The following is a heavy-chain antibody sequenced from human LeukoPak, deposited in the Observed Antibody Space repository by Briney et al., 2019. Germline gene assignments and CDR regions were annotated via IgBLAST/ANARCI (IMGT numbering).Heavy chain of an antibody. CDR3: ARDGGCSGGSCYSGWFDP. Sequence: SVKVSCKASGGTFSSYAISWVRQAPGQGFEWMGRIIPIFGTANYAQKFQGRVTITTDESTSTAYMELSSLRSEDTAVYYCARDGGCSGGSCYSGWFDPWGQGTLVTVSS. J-gene: IGHJ5*02. CDR1: GGTFSSYA. CDR2: IIPIFGTA. V-gene: IGHV1-69*05. D-gene: IGHD2-15*01.